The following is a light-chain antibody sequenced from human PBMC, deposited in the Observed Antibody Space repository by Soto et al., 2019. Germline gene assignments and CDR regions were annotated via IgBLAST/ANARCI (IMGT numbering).Light chain of an antibody. Sequence: EIVLTQSPGTLSLSPGETATLSCRASQRVIGSYLAWYQQKPGQAPRLLIYGASSRPTGIPDRFSGSGSGTDFTLTISRLEPEDFAVYYCQQYASSQFTFGPGTKVDIK. CDR3: QQYASSQFT. CDR1: QRVIGSY. CDR2: GAS. V-gene: IGKV3-20*01. J-gene: IGKJ3*01.